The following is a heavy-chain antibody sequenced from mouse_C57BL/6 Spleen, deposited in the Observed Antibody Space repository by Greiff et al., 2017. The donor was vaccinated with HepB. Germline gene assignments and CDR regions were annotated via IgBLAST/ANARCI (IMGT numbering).Heavy chain of an antibody. Sequence: QVQLQQSAAELVRPGASVTLSCKASGYTFTDYEMHWVKQTPVHGLEWIGAIDPETGGTAYNQKFKGKAILTADKSSSTAYMELRSLTSEDSAVYYCTRERVYDYGRFAYWGQGTLVTVSA. V-gene: IGHV1-15*01. J-gene: IGHJ3*01. D-gene: IGHD2-4*01. CDR1: GYTFTDYE. CDR3: TRERVYDYGRFAY. CDR2: IDPETGGT.